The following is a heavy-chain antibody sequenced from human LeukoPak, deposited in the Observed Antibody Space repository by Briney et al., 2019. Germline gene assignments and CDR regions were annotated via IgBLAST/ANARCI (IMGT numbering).Heavy chain of an antibody. CDR2: ISGSGGST. D-gene: IGHD3-3*01. Sequence: GGSLRLSCAASGFTFSSYAMSWVRQAPGKGLEWVSAISGSGGSTYYADSVKGRFTISRDNSKNTLYLQVNSLRAEDTAVYYCAKAIFGVVATPYYMDVWGKGTTVTVSS. CDR1: GFTFSSYA. J-gene: IGHJ6*03. CDR3: AKAIFGVVATPYYMDV. V-gene: IGHV3-23*01.